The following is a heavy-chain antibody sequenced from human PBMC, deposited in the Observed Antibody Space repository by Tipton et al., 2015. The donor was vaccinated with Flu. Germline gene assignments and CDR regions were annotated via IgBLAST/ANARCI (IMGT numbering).Heavy chain of an antibody. CDR1: GGSISSYY. CDR2: IYYSGST. CDR3: ARGLAVAREAWWYFDH. Sequence: TLSLTCTVSGGSISSYYWSWIRQPPGKGLEWIGYIYYSGSTNYNPSLKSRVTISVDTSKNQFSLKLSSVTAADTAVYYCARGLAVAREAWWYFDHWGRGTLVTVSS. V-gene: IGHV4-59*07. J-gene: IGHJ2*01. D-gene: IGHD6-19*01.